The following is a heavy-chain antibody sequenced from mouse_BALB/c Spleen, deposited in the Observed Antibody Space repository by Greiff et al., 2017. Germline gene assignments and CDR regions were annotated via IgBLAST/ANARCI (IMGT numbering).Heavy chain of an antibody. CDR2: ISDGGSYT. V-gene: IGHV5-4*02. J-gene: IGHJ3*01. Sequence: EVQLVESGGGLVKPGGSLKLSCAASGFTFSDYYMYWVRQTPEKRLEWVATISDGGSYTYYPDSVKGRFTISRDNAKNNLYLQMSSLKSEDTAMYYCATAYDYDGAWFAYWGQGTLVTVSA. D-gene: IGHD2-4*01. CDR1: GFTFSDYY. CDR3: ATAYDYDGAWFAY.